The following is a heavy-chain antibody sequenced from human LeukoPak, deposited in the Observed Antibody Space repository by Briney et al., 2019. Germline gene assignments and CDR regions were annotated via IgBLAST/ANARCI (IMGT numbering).Heavy chain of an antibody. Sequence: GGSLRLSCAASGFAFSSYSMNWVRQAPGKGLEWVSSISSSSSYIYYADSVKGRFTISRDNAKNSLYLQMNSLRAEDTALYYCAKDGFPAIEYPGSWGQGTLVTVSS. CDR2: ISSSSSYI. V-gene: IGHV3-21*04. D-gene: IGHD2/OR15-2a*01. J-gene: IGHJ5*02. CDR1: GFAFSSYS. CDR3: AKDGFPAIEYPGS.